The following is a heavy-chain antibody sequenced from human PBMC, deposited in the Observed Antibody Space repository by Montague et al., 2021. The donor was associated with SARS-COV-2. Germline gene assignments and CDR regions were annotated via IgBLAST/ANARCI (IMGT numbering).Heavy chain of an antibody. J-gene: IGHJ4*02. CDR3: ARGATLAGRFYY. D-gene: IGHD6-19*01. Sequence: SETLSLTCSVSAGSFSSGTYYWNCIRPPPGQGLEWIGYFYYNGDIKHNPSLKSPVSLSLDPSMNPFSLQLNSLTAADTAVYYCARGATLAGRFYYWGQGNLVTVSS. CDR2: FYYNGDI. CDR1: AGSFSSGTYY. V-gene: IGHV4-61*01.